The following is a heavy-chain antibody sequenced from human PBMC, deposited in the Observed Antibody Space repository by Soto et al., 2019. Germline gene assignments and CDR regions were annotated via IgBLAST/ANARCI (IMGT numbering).Heavy chain of an antibody. V-gene: IGHV4-4*02. CDR1: GDSVSSNYY. CDR3: ARSAGWYAVHS. Sequence: QVQLQESGPGLVKPSGTLSLTCAVSGDSVSSNYYWCWVRQPPGKGLEWIGEIYHTGTTNYNPSLKSPVTISVDKSHTQFSLDLSSVTAADTAVYYCARSAGWYAVHSWGPGTLVTVSS. CDR2: IYHTGTT. D-gene: IGHD6-19*01. J-gene: IGHJ4*02.